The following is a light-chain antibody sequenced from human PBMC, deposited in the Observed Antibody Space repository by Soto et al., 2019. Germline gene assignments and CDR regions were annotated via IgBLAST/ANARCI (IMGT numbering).Light chain of an antibody. CDR2: EVT. Sequence: QSALTQPPSASGSPGQSVTISCTGTSGDIGGYDYVSWYQQHPGKAPKLMIFEVTQRPSGISDRFSASKSGFTASLTISGLQPEDEAVYFCCTYAGHVPKFGGGTKLTVL. CDR1: SGDIGGYDY. CDR3: CTYAGHVPK. V-gene: IGLV2-8*01. J-gene: IGLJ3*02.